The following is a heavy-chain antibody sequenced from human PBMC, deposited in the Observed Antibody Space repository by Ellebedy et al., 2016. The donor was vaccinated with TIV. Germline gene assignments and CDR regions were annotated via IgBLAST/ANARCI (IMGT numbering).Heavy chain of an antibody. J-gene: IGHJ6*02. CDR3: ARGSALLIPPVHYYGMDV. CDR1: GYTLTELS. Sequence: ASVKVSCXVSGYTLTELSMHWVRQAPGKGLEWMGGFDPEDGETIYTQKFQGRVTMTEDTSTDTAYMELSSLRSEDTAVYYCARGSALLIPPVHYYGMDVWGQGTTVTVSS. CDR2: FDPEDGET. D-gene: IGHD1-1*01. V-gene: IGHV1-24*01.